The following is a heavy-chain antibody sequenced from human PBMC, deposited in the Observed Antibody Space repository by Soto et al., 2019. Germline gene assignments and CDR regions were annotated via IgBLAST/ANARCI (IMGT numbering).Heavy chain of an antibody. CDR3: ASRSLGELSLDY. CDR2: INAGNGNT. CDR1: GYTFTSYA. Sequence: QVQLVQSGAEVKKPGASVKVSCKASGYTFTSYAMHWVRQAPGQRLEWMGWINAGNGNTKYSQKFQGRVTITRDTSASTAYMEVSSLRSEDTAVYYCASRSLGELSLDYWGQGTLVTVSS. V-gene: IGHV1-3*01. J-gene: IGHJ4*02. D-gene: IGHD3-16*02.